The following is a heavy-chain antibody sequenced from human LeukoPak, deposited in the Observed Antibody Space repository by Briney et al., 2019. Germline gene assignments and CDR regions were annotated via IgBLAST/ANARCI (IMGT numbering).Heavy chain of an antibody. CDR3: ARGYCSGGSCSEHSYYMDV. CDR2: IIPIFGTA. V-gene: IGHV1-69*13. CDR1: GGTFSSYA. Sequence: GASVKVSCKASGGTFSSYAISWVRQAPGQGLEWMGGIIPIFGTANYAQKFQGRVTITADESTSTAYMELSSLRSEDTAVYYCARGYCSGGSCSEHSYYMDVWGKGTTVTISS. D-gene: IGHD2-15*01. J-gene: IGHJ6*03.